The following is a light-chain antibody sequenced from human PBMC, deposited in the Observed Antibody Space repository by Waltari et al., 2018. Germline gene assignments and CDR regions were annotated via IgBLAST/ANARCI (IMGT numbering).Light chain of an antibody. J-gene: IGKJ1*01. V-gene: IGKV2-40*01. CDR2: EVS. Sequence: DILMTQTPLSLSVTLGEPASISCRSSQSLLHSEEGNTYLECYLQKPGQSPQFVIYEVSNRASGVPDRFSGSGSDTAFTLKISRVEAEDVGIYYCMQALEFPWTFGQGTKVEIK. CDR3: MQALEFPWT. CDR1: QSLLHSEEGNTY.